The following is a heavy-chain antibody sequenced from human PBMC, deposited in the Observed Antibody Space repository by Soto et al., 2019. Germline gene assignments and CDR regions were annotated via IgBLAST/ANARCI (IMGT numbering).Heavy chain of an antibody. CDR1: GGTFSSYV. CDR3: ARGPTTTRRYDSYFYGLDV. J-gene: IGHJ6*02. CDR2: LTPIYPTT. Sequence: GDSVQVSCKASGGTFSSYVITWVRQAPGQGLVWVGGLTPIYPTTHFAQRFQGRVTITADESATTAYMELSGLRTEDTAIYYCARGPTTTRRYDSYFYGLDVWGRGTTVTVSS. V-gene: IGHV1-69*13. D-gene: IGHD1-1*01.